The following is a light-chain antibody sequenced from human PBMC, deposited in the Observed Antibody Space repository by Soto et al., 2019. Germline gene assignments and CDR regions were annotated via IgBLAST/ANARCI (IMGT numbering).Light chain of an antibody. CDR1: SSDVGGYDH. CDR2: EVT. CDR3: SSYAGNNNVI. Sequence: QSALTQPPSASGSPGQSVTISCTGTSSDVGGYDHVSWYQQHPGKAPKLMVYEVTKRPSWVPNRFSGSKSDNRASLTVSGLQAEDEADYYCSSYAGNNNVIFGGGTKVTVL. V-gene: IGLV2-8*01. J-gene: IGLJ2*01.